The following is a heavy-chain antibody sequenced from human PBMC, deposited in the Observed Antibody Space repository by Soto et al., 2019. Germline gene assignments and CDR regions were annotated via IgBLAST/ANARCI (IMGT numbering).Heavy chain of an antibody. CDR3: ARGAIIAAAGTVGGMDV. J-gene: IGHJ6*02. V-gene: IGHV4-59*12. CDR1: GGSIISYY. CDR2: IYYSGST. D-gene: IGHD6-13*01. Sequence: LETLSLTCTVSGGSIISYYWSWIRQPPGKGLEWIGYIYYSGSTNYNPSLKSRVTISVDTSKNQFSLKLSSVTAADTAVYYCARGAIIAAAGTVGGMDVWGQGTTVTVSS.